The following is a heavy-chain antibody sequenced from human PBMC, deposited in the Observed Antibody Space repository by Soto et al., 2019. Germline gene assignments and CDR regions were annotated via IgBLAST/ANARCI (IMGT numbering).Heavy chain of an antibody. CDR1: GFTVSGKY. Sequence: EVQLVESGGGLIQPGGSLRLPCAASGFTVSGKYMTWVRQAPGKGLEWVSVIYGGGTTYYADSVKGRFTISRDNSKNTLYLQMNSLRAEDTAVYYCVQTTGWPGFDFWGQGTLVTVSS. V-gene: IGHV3-53*01. D-gene: IGHD6-19*01. J-gene: IGHJ4*02. CDR2: IYGGGTT. CDR3: VQTTGWPGFDF.